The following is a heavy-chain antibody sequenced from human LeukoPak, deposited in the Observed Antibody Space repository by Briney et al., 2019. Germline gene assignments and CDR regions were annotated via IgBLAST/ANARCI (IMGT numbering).Heavy chain of an antibody. D-gene: IGHD1-26*01. CDR3: ATHSGRYFFY. J-gene: IGHJ4*02. CDR1: GYTLTQLS. V-gene: IGHV1-24*01. Sequence: ASVKVSCKFSGYTLTQLSMHWVRQVPGKGLEWMGGFDPEDGQTMYAQKFQGRVTMTEDKSTDTAYMELSSLRSEDTAMYYCATHSGRYFFYWGQGTLVTVSS. CDR2: FDPEDGQT.